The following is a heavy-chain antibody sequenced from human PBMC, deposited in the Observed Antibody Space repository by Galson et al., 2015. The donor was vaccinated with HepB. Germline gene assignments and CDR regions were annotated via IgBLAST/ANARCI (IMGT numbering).Heavy chain of an antibody. J-gene: IGHJ4*02. D-gene: IGHD4-11*01. V-gene: IGHV3-73*01. CDR1: GYTFSGSA. CDR2: IRSKVNTYAT. Sequence: KVSCKASGYTFSGSAMHWVRQASGKGLEWVGRIRSKVNTYATAYAASVKGRFTISRDDSNNTAYLQMNSLKTEDTAVYYCTRHPDDYTNYYFDYWGQGTLVTVSS. CDR3: TRHPDDYTNYYFDY.